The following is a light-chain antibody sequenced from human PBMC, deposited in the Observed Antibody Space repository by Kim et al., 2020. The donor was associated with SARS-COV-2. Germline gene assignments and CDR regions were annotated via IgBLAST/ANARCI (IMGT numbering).Light chain of an antibody. CDR3: QQYNAYSWS. V-gene: IGKV1-5*01. CDR1: QSINAW. J-gene: IGKJ1*01. CDR2: DAS. Sequence: ASVGVRVTITCRASQSINAWLAWYQQKPGKAPKLLIYDASTLESGVPSRFSGSGHGTQFTLTISSLQTDDFATYHCQQYNAYSWSFGQGTKVDIK.